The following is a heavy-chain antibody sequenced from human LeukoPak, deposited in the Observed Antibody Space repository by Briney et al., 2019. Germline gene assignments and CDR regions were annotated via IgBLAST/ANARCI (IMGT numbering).Heavy chain of an antibody. J-gene: IGHJ4*02. CDR1: GGSISSSNYY. Sequence: PSETLSLTCTVSGGSISSSNYYWGWIRQPPGKGLEWIGSIYYSGSTYYNPSLKSRVTISVDTSKNQFSLKLSSVTAADTAVYYCARVGRAASGNYFDYWGQGTLVTVSS. CDR2: IYYSGST. CDR3: ARVGRAASGNYFDY. V-gene: IGHV4-39*07. D-gene: IGHD2-15*01.